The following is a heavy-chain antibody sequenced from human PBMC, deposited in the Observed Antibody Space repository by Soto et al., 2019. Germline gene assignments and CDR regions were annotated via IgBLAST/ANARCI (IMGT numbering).Heavy chain of an antibody. J-gene: IGHJ6*02. V-gene: IGHV3-23*01. Sequence: GGSLRLSCAASGFTFSSYAMSWVRQAPGKGLEWVSAISGRGGSTYYADSVTGRFTISRDNSKTTLYLQMNSLRAEDTAVYYCAKAGYYDFWSGSPAYYYGMDVWGQGTTVTVSS. CDR1: GFTFSSYA. CDR3: AKAGYYDFWSGSPAYYYGMDV. CDR2: ISGRGGST. D-gene: IGHD3-3*01.